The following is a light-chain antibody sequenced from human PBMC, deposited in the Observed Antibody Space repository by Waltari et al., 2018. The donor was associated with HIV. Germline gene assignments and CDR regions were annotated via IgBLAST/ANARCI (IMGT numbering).Light chain of an antibody. V-gene: IGLV3-1*01. CDR2: QAD. CDR1: ELGDKY. Sequence: SYEVTQPPSVAVSPGQTASITCSGYELGDKYTCWYQQKPGQSPLLVIYQADKRPSGVPARFSASSSGHTATLTIGGTLPMDEADYYCQAWGSTTSGVFGRGTKLTVL. CDR3: QAWGSTTSGV. J-gene: IGLJ2*01.